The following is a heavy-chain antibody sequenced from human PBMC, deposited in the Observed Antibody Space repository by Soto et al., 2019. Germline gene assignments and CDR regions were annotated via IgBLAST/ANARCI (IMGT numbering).Heavy chain of an antibody. Sequence: LGGSLRPSCAASGFTFRGYAMTWVRQAPGKGLEWVSSITGSGTSTFYADPVKGRFIISRDNSKNTVALDMNTVRADGTAVYFCGKSQDFFYYSMDVWGQGTTVTVSS. CDR1: GFTFRGYA. V-gene: IGHV3-23*01. CDR2: ITGSGTST. CDR3: GKSQDFFYYSMDV. J-gene: IGHJ6*02.